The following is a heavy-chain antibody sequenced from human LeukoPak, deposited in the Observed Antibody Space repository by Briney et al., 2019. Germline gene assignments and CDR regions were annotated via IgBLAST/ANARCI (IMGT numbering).Heavy chain of an antibody. CDR2: INPSGGST. CDR3: ARVAWEGSYCGGDCYPFDY. Sequence: ASVKVSCKASGYTFTSYYMHWVRQAPGQGLEWMGIINPSGGSTSYAQKFRGRVTMTRDTSTSTVYMELSSLRSEDTAVYYCARVAWEGSYCGGDCYPFDYWGQGTLVTVSS. J-gene: IGHJ4*02. D-gene: IGHD2-21*02. V-gene: IGHV1-46*01. CDR1: GYTFTSYY.